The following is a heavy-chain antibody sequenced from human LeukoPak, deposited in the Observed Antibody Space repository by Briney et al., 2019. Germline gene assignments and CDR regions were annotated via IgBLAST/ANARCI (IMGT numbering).Heavy chain of an antibody. D-gene: IGHD1-20*01. CDR3: ARDRYNWNDRPDYYFDY. Sequence: GGSLRLSCAASGFTFSSYAMSWVRQAPGKGLERVAVIWYDGSNKYYADSVKGRFTISRDNSKNTLYLQMNSLRAEDTAVYYCARDRYNWNDRPDYYFDYWGQGTLVTVSS. V-gene: IGHV3-33*08. CDR2: IWYDGSNK. J-gene: IGHJ4*02. CDR1: GFTFSSYA.